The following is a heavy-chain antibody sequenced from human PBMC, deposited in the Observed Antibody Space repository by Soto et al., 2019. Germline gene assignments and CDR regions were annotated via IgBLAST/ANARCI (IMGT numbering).Heavy chain of an antibody. CDR3: ARASGSYSRSINFDY. V-gene: IGHV3-7*01. CDR2: IKQDGTEK. J-gene: IGHJ4*02. Sequence: GGSLRLSCEASGFTFSSYWMSWVRQAPGKGLEWVANIKQDGTEKYYVDSVKGRFTISRDNAKNSLYLQMNSLRAEDTAVYYCARASGSYSRSINFDYWGQGTLVTVSS. CDR1: GFTFSSYW. D-gene: IGHD1-26*01.